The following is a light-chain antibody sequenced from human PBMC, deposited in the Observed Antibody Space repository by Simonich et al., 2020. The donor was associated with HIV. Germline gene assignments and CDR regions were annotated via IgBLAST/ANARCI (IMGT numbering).Light chain of an antibody. CDR3: QQYYSTPPT. Sequence: DIVMTPSPDSLAVSLCERATIHCQSSQSVLYSSNNKKYLAWYQQKPGQPPKLLIYWASTRESGVPDRFSASGSGTDFTLTISSLQAEDVAIYYCQQYYSTPPTFGQGTKVEIK. CDR2: WAS. V-gene: IGKV4-1*01. J-gene: IGKJ1*01. CDR1: QSVLYSSNNKKY.